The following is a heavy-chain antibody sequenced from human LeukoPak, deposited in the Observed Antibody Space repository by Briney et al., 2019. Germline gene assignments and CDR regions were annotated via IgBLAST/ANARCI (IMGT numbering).Heavy chain of an antibody. Sequence: GASVKVSCKASGYTFTSYYMHWVRQAPGQGLEWMGIINPSGGSTTYAQKFQGRVTMTRDTSTSTAHMELRSLRSEDTAVYYCAREPSPMVRGYSPAXWGQGTLVTVXX. J-gene: IGHJ4*02. CDR2: INPSGGST. D-gene: IGHD3-10*01. CDR3: AREPSPMVRGYSPAX. CDR1: GYTFTSYY. V-gene: IGHV1-46*01.